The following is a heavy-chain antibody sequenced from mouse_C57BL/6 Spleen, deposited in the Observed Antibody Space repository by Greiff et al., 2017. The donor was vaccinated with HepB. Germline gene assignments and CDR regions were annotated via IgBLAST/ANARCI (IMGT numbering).Heavy chain of an antibody. CDR2: ISGGGGNT. J-gene: IGHJ1*03. D-gene: IGHD2-3*01. CDR1: GFTFSSYT. V-gene: IGHV5-9*01. Sequence: EVLLVQSGGGLVKPGGSLKLSCAASGFTFSSYTMSWVRQTPEKRLEWVATISGGGGNTYYPDSVKGRFTISRDTANNTRYRQMSSLRSEDTALYYCARLYGYYPGRDFDVWGTGTTVTVSS. CDR3: ARLYGYYPGRDFDV.